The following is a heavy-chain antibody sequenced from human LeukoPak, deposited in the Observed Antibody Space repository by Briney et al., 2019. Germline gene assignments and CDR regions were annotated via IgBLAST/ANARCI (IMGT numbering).Heavy chain of an antibody. CDR2: VYHSGAT. CDR1: GDSISSTGC. J-gene: IGHJ4*02. CDR3: AKNGGNSDLEY. D-gene: IGHD4-23*01. V-gene: IGHV4-4*02. Sequence: PSGTLSLTCTVSGDSISSTGCWTWVRQPPGEGLEWIGEVYHSGATNYNPSLKSRVTMSVDKSKNQFPLKVNSVTAADTAVYYCAKNGGNSDLEYWGQGTLVTVSS.